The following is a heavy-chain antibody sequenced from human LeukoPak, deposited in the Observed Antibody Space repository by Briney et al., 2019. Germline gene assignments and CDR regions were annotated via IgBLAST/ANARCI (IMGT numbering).Heavy chain of an antibody. CDR3: ARGVYIAAAQYGY. J-gene: IGHJ4*02. CDR2: IYYSGTT. D-gene: IGHD6-13*01. CDR1: GRSISSYY. V-gene: IGHV4-59*01. Sequence: PSETLSLTCTVAGRSISSYYWNLIRQPPGKGLEWIGYIYYSGTTNYNPSLKSRVTISVDTSKNQFSLKLSSVTAADTAVYYCARGVYIAAAQYGYWGQGTLVTVAS.